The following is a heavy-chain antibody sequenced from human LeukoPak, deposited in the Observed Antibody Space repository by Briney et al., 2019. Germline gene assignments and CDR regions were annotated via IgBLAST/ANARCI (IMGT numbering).Heavy chain of an antibody. CDR3: ARPRNDILSGFHYYYGLDV. V-gene: IGHV3-74*01. CDR1: GXTFSSYW. D-gene: IGHD3-9*01. Sequence: GGSLRLSCAASGXTFSSYWMHWVRQAPGQGLVWVSRINSDGRSTSYADSVKGRFTISRDNAKNTLYLQMNSLRAEDTAVYYCARPRNDILSGFHYYYGLDVWGQGTTVTVSS. CDR2: INSDGRST. J-gene: IGHJ6*02.